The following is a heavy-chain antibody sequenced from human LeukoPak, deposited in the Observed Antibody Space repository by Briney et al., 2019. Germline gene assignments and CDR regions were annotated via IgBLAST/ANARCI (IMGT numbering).Heavy chain of an antibody. D-gene: IGHD1-1*01. CDR2: MNPNSGNT. V-gene: IGHV1-8*01. CDR1: GYTFTSYD. Sequence: ASVKVSFKASGYTFTSYDINWVRQAPGQGLEWMGWMNPNSGNTGYAQKFQGRVTMTRNTSISTAYLELSSLRSEDTAVYYCAREGGNWYNWFDPWGQGTLVTVSS. CDR3: AREGGNWYNWFDP. J-gene: IGHJ5*02.